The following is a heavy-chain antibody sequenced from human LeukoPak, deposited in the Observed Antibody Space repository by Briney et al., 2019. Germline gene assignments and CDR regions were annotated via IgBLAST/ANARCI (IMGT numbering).Heavy chain of an antibody. J-gene: IGHJ4*02. CDR2: ISSSSSYI. D-gene: IGHD5-18*01. Sequence: PGGSLRLSCAASGFTFSSYSMNWVRQAPGKGLEWVSSISSSSSYIYYADSVKGRFTISRDNAKNSLYLQMNSLRAEDTAVYYCARRGEDTAMGLPSGFDYWGQGTLVTVSS. V-gene: IGHV3-21*01. CDR3: ARRGEDTAMGLPSGFDY. CDR1: GFTFSSYS.